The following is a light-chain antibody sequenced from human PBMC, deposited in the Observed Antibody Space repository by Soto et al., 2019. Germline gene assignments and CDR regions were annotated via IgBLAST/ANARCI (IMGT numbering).Light chain of an antibody. J-gene: IGLJ3*02. Sequence: QSALTQPRSVSGSPGQSVTISCTGSSSDVGGFDYVSWYLQHPGKAPKLILYDVTKRPSGVPDRFSGAKSGNTASLTISGLQAEDEADYYCCSYTRTYTWVFGGGIKLTVL. CDR3: CSYTRTYTWV. V-gene: IGLV2-11*01. CDR2: DVT. CDR1: SSDVGGFDY.